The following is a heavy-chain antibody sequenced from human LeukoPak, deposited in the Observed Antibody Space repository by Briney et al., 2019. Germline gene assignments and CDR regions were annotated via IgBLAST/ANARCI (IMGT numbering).Heavy chain of an antibody. CDR3: AKDLGARLLRAFDI. J-gene: IGHJ3*02. Sequence: GGSLRLSCAASGFTFSSYWMSWVRQAPGKGLEWVANIKQDRSEKYYVDSVKGRFTISRDNAKNSLYLQMNSLRAEDTALYYCAKDLGARLLRAFDIWGQGTMVTVSS. CDR1: GFTFSSYW. CDR2: IKQDRSEK. V-gene: IGHV3-7*03. D-gene: IGHD1-26*01.